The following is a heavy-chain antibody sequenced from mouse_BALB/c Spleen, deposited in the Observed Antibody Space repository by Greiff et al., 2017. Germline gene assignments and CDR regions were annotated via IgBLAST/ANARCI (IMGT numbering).Heavy chain of an antibody. CDR2: ISSGGST. D-gene: IGHD1-2*01. Sequence: EVMLVESGGGLVKPGGSLKLSCAASGFTFSSYAMSWVRQTPEKRLEWVASISSGGSTYYPDSVKGRFTISRDNARNILYLQMSSLRSEDPDMYYCARSIDYYGYLFAYWGQGTLVTVSA. J-gene: IGHJ3*01. V-gene: IGHV5-6-5*01. CDR1: GFTFSSYA. CDR3: ARSIDYYGYLFAY.